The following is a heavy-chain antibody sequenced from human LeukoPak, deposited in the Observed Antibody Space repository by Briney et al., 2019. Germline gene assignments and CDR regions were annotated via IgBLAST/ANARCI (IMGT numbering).Heavy chain of an antibody. CDR3: ARDHDWSLYYFDY. J-gene: IGHJ4*02. V-gene: IGHV4-4*07. D-gene: IGHD3-9*01. CDR2: IYSSGST. Sequence: SETLSLTCTVSGGSISSYYWSWIRQPAGKGLEWIGRIYSSGSTNYNPSFKSRVTMSVDTLKNQFSLKLSSVTAADTAVYYCARDHDWSLYYFDYWGQGTLVTVSS. CDR1: GGSISSYY.